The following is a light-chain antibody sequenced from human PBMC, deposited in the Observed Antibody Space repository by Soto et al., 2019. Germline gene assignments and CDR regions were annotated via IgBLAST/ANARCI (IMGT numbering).Light chain of an antibody. CDR3: QQYNSYWT. CDR2: KAS. Sequence: DIQMTQSPSTLSASVGDRVTITCRASQNINTWLAWYQQKPGKAPKLLIYKASSLESGVPSRFSGSGSGTELTLTISSLQPDDFATYYCQQYNSYWTFGQGTKVEIK. CDR1: QNINTW. V-gene: IGKV1-5*03. J-gene: IGKJ1*01.